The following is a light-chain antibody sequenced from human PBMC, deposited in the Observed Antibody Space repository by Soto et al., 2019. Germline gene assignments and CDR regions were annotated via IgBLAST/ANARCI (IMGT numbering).Light chain of an antibody. CDR3: AAWDDSLNAVV. Sequence: QSVLTQPPSASGTPVQRVTISCSGSSSNIGSNTVSWYKQLPGTAPKLLIFSNNPRPSGVPDRFSGSKSGTSSSLAISGLQSEDEADYYCAAWDDSLNAVVFGGGTKLTVL. J-gene: IGLJ2*01. V-gene: IGLV1-44*01. CDR2: SNN. CDR1: SSNIGSNT.